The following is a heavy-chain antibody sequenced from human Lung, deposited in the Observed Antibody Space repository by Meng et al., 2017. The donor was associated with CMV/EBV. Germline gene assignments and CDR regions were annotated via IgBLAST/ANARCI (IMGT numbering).Heavy chain of an antibody. D-gene: IGHD3-10*01. CDR3: TRGRGSTHKGNWFDP. CDR1: GDTFHSYD. Sequence: SGDTFHSYDINWVRQATGQGVGWMGWMNPNSGNTAYTPKFQGRLTMTRNTSINTAYMDLSSLRSEGTAIYYCTRGRGSTHKGNWFDPWGQGTLVTVSS. J-gene: IGHJ5*02. CDR2: MNPNSGNT. V-gene: IGHV1-8*01.